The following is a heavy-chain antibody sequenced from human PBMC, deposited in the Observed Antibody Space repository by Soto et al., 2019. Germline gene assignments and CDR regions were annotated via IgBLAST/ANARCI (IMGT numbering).Heavy chain of an antibody. CDR1: GVTFNSYA. J-gene: IGHJ6*02. CDR3: ARDSVGVVPAATQKVYYYYGMDV. D-gene: IGHD2-2*01. V-gene: IGHV1-69*13. CDR2: IIPIFGTA. Sequence: ASVKVSCKASGVTFNSYAISWVRQAPGKRLEWVGGIIPIFGTANYAQKFQGRVTITADESTSTAYMELSSLRSEDTAVYYCARDSVGVVPAATQKVYYYYGMDVWGQGTTVTVSS.